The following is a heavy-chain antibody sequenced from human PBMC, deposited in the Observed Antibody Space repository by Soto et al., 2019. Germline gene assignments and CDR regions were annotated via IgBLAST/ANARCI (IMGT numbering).Heavy chain of an antibody. CDR2: INPNSGGT. CDR1: GYTFTGYY. J-gene: IGHJ5*02. Sequence: VKVSCKASGYTFTGYYMHWVRQAPGQGLEWMGWINPNSGGTNYAQKFQGWVTMTRDTSISTAYMELSRLRSDDTAVYYCARGPDIVVVPAAIHWLDPWGQGTLVTVYS. CDR3: ARGPDIVVVPAAIHWLDP. V-gene: IGHV1-2*04. D-gene: IGHD2-2*01.